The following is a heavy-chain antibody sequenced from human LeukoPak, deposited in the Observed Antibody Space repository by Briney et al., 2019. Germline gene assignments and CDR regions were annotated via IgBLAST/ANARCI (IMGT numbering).Heavy chain of an antibody. CDR3: ARTSSSSWNSAFDI. CDR2: VNPNNGGT. D-gene: IGHD6-13*01. J-gene: IGHJ3*02. Sequence: GASVKVSCKASGYSFTGYYMHWVRQAPGQGLEWMGWVNPNNGGTDCAQKFQGRVTMTRDTSTTTVYMELSSLRSEDTAVYFCARTSSSSWNSAFDIWGQGTMVTVSS. V-gene: IGHV1-2*02. CDR1: GYSFTGYY.